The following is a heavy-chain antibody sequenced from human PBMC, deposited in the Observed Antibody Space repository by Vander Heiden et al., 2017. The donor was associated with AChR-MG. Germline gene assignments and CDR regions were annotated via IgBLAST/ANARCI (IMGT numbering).Heavy chain of an antibody. J-gene: IGHJ4*02. D-gene: IGHD6-6*01. Sequence: EVQLLESGGGLVQPGGSLRLPCPASGFTFSNYAMNWVRQAPGKGLQWVSSISNSGSITYYADSVKGRFTISRDNSKNTLYLQTNSLRAEDTAVYYCAKTKSSVAAYGYFDYWGQGTLVTVSS. CDR1: GFTFSNYA. V-gene: IGHV3-23*01. CDR2: ISNSGSIT. CDR3: AKTKSSVAAYGYFDY.